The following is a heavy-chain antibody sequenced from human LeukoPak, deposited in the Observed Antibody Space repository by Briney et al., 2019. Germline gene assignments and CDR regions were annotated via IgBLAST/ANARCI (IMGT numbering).Heavy chain of an antibody. CDR2: MNPNSGNT. J-gene: IGHJ4*02. V-gene: IGHV1-8*01. CDR3: ARQLGSGHYDSSGYGDY. D-gene: IGHD3-22*01. CDR1: GYTFTSYD. Sequence: ASVKVSCKASGYTFTSYDINWVRQATGQGLEWMGWMNPNSGNTGSAQKFQGRVTMTRNTSISTAYMELSSLRSEDTAVYYCARQLGSGHYDSSGYGDYWGQGTLVTVSS.